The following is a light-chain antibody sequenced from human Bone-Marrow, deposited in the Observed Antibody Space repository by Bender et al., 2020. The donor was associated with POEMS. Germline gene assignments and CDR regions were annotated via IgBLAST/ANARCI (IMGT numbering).Light chain of an antibody. Sequence: QSVLTQPPSASGTPGQRVTISCSGGSSNIGAHAVNWYQHLPGTAPKLLIYSSHRRPSEVPDRFSGSRSGTSASLAMSGVQCEDEDEYYCAVWDDSLHGWVFGGGTKLTVL. V-gene: IGLV1-44*01. CDR3: AVWDDSLHGWV. CDR1: SSNIGAHA. CDR2: SSH. J-gene: IGLJ3*02.